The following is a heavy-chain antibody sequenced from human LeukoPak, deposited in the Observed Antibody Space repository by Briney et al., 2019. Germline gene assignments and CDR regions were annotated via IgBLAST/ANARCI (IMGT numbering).Heavy chain of an antibody. CDR1: GFNFTAYG. CDR2: ISASSDYT. Sequence: PGESLKISCAASGFNFTAYGMNWVRLAPGKGLEWVSSISASSDYTYYADSVTGRFTISRDNAKNSLYLQMNSLRAEDTAVYYCAQLKLGTQDYWGQGTLVTVSS. D-gene: IGHD7-27*01. J-gene: IGHJ4*02. CDR3: AQLKLGTQDY. V-gene: IGHV3-21*01.